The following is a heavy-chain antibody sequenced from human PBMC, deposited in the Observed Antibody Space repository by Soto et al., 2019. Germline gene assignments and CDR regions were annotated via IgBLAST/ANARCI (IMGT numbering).Heavy chain of an antibody. CDR1: GFTFNNYA. J-gene: IGHJ4*02. D-gene: IGHD3-10*01. Sequence: EVQLLESGGGLVQPGGSLRLSCAASGFTFNNYAMTWVRQAPGKGLEWVSAISGGGDTTSYADSVKGRFTVSRASSKNPKNLQSSSLRAEDTALYYCAKGRGGSGSLTPRVAFWGQGTLVTVSS. V-gene: IGHV3-23*01. CDR2: ISGGGDTT. CDR3: AKGRGGSGSLTPRVAF.